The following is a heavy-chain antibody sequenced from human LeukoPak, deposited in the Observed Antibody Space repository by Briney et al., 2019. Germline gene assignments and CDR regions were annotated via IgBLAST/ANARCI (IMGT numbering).Heavy chain of an antibody. CDR3: ASSPKGDSSGYYYY. CDR1: GFTFSSYA. CDR2: ISYDGSNK. D-gene: IGHD3-22*01. J-gene: IGHJ4*02. Sequence: GGSLRLSCAASGFTFSSYAIHWVRQAPGKGLEWVAVISYDGSNKYYADSVKGRFTISRDNSKNTLYLQMNSLRAEDTAVCYCASSPKGDSSGYYYYWGQGTLVTVSS. V-gene: IGHV3-30*04.